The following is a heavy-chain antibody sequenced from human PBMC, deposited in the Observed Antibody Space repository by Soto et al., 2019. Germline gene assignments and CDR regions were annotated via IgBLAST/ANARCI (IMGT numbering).Heavy chain of an antibody. CDR2: IKSKTDGGTT. J-gene: IGHJ4*02. Sequence: PGGSVRLSCAASGFTFSNAWMNWVRQAPGKGLEWVGRIKSKTDGGTTDYAAPVKGRFTISRDDSKNTLYLQMDSLNTEDTAVYYCTTQISTVTYYFDYWGQGTLVTVSS. CDR1: GFTFSNAW. CDR3: TTQISTVTYYFDY. D-gene: IGHD4-17*01. V-gene: IGHV3-15*07.